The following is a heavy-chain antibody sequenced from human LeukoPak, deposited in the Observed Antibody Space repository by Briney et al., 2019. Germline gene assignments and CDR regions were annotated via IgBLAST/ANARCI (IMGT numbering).Heavy chain of an antibody. CDR1: GGSFSGYY. Sequence: PSETLSLTCAVYGGSFSGYYWSWIRQPPGKGLEWIAEINHRGTTHYNPSLKSRVNISADTSKNLFSLNLDSVTAADTAVYYCARSWAGMYYPFYYFDYWGQGTLVSVSS. CDR3: ARSWAGMYYPFYYFDY. V-gene: IGHV4-34*01. CDR2: INHRGTT. J-gene: IGHJ4*02. D-gene: IGHD1-26*01.